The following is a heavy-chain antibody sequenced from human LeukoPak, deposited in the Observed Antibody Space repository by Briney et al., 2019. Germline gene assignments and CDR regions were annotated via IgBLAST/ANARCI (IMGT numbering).Heavy chain of an antibody. V-gene: IGHV1-8*01. D-gene: IGHD3-16*01. Sequence: ASVKVSCKASGYTFTNYDINWVRQATGQALEWVGWMNPNSGNRGYAECFQGRVTMTMNTSVNTAYMELITLTSEDTAVYYCVRVPTYFDRVWGISETQEFDYWGQGTLVTVSS. J-gene: IGHJ4*02. CDR2: MNPNSGNR. CDR3: VRVPTYFDRVWGISETQEFDY. CDR1: GYTFTNYD.